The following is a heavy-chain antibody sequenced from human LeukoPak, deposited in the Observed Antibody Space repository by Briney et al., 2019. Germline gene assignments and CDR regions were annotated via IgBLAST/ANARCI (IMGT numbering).Heavy chain of an antibody. CDR2: ITKNGENT. CDR1: GFTFDEYA. Sequence: GGSLRLSCTASGFTFDEYAMYWVRQTPGKGLEWVSLITKNGENTYYADSVKGRFTISRDTSKNSLYLQMNNLRTEDTAFYSCAKGRRDDSFYATFDSWGQGTPVTVSS. V-gene: IGHV3-43*02. D-gene: IGHD2-2*01. CDR3: AKGRRDDSFYATFDS. J-gene: IGHJ4*02.